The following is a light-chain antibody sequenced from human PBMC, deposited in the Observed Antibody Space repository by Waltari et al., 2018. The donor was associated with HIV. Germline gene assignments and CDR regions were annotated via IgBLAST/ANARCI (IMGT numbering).Light chain of an antibody. V-gene: IGLV1-40*01. J-gene: IGLJ3*02. Sequence: QSVLTRPPSVSGAPGQRVTISCTGSISSIGAGYDVHWYQKLPGTAPKLLIYGNSNRPSGVPDRFSGSKSGTSASLAITGLQAEDEADYYCQSYDSSLSGWVFGGGTKLTVL. CDR2: GNS. CDR1: ISSIGAGYD. CDR3: QSYDSSLSGWV.